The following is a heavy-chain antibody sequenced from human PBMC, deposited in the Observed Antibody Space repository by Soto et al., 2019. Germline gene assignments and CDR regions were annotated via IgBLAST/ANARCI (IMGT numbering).Heavy chain of an antibody. V-gene: IGHV1-2*04. Sequence: ASVKVSCKASGYTFTGYYMHWVRQAPGQGLEWMGWINPNSGGTNYAQKFQGWVTMTRDTSISTAYMELSRLRSDDTAVYYFARADSAMGATTADYWGQGTLVTVSS. CDR3: ARADSAMGATTADY. CDR1: GYTFTGYY. D-gene: IGHD1-26*01. J-gene: IGHJ4*02. CDR2: INPNSGGT.